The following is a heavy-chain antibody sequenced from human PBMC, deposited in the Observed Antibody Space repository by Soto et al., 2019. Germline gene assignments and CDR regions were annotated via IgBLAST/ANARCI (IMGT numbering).Heavy chain of an antibody. CDR3: SRGYPPRDQLGNLPGAF. D-gene: IGHD1-1*01. CDR1: GYTFTSYY. CDR2: INPSGGST. Sequence: QVQLVQSGAEVMQPGASVKVSCKASGYTFTSYYIQWVRQAPGQGLAWMGIINPSGGSTNYAQKFQGRGTMTRATSTSTVYMELSRLRSEDTAIYYCSRGYPPRDQLGNLPGAFWGQGTLVTVSS. J-gene: IGHJ4*02. V-gene: IGHV1-46*03.